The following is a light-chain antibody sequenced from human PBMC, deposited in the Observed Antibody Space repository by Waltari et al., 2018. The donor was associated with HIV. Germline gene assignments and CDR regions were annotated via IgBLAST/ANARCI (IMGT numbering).Light chain of an antibody. Sequence: QSALTQPRSVSGSTGQSVTISCTGTSSAVSGYNYVSWYQQHPGKAPQLMIYDVSKRPAGVPDRFSGSKSVNTASLTISGLQAEDEADYYCCSYAGSYTYVFGTGTKVTVL. CDR2: DVS. V-gene: IGLV2-11*01. CDR3: CSYAGSYTYV. CDR1: SSAVSGYNY. J-gene: IGLJ1*01.